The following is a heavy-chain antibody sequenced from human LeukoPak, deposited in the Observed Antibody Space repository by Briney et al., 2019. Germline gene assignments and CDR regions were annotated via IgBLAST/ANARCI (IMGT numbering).Heavy chain of an antibody. Sequence: GGSLRLSCAASGFTVSSNYMSWFRQAPGKGPEWVSTIRSSGVTTYYADSVKGRFTISRDNSKNTLYLQMNSLRADDTAVYYCAKAPEEYCFDYWGQGTLVTVSS. CDR2: IRSSGVTT. CDR3: AKAPEEYCFDY. CDR1: GFTVSSNY. V-gene: IGHV3-23*01. J-gene: IGHJ4*02.